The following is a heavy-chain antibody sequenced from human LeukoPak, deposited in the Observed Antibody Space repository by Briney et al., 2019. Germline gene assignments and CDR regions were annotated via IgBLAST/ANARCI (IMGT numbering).Heavy chain of an antibody. D-gene: IGHD3-10*02. Sequence: GGSLRLSCAASGFTFSNYNMNLVRQAPRKGLEWGSYISSSGSTIYYADSVKGRFTISRDNPKNSMYLQITSLRAEDTAVYYCAELGITMIGGVWGQGTTVTISS. CDR2: ISSSGSTI. J-gene: IGHJ6*02. CDR3: AELGITMIGGV. V-gene: IGHV3-48*04. CDR1: GFTFSNYN.